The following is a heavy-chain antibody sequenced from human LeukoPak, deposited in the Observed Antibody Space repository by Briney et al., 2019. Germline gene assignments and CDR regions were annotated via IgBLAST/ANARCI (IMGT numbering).Heavy chain of an antibody. CDR1: GGSISSYY. V-gene: IGHV4-59*08. CDR2: IYYSGST. Sequence: SETLSLTCTVSGGSISSYYWSWIRQPPGKGLEWIGYIYYSGSTNYNPSLKSRVTISVDTSKNQFSLKLSSVTAADTAVYYCARHSDYDIRGRWALDYWGQGTLVTVSS. D-gene: IGHD3-22*01. J-gene: IGHJ4*02. CDR3: ARHSDYDIRGRWALDY.